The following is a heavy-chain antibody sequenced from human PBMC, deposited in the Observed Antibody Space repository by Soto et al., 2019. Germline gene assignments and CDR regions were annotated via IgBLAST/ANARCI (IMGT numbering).Heavy chain of an antibody. V-gene: IGHV5-51*01. J-gene: IGHJ6*02. D-gene: IGHD3-3*01. CDR1: GYIFGDYG. CDR2: IYPGDSDT. Sequence: GESLKISCKASGYIFGDYGIGWVRQMPGRGLEWMGIIYPGDSDTRYNTSFQGQVTISADKSISTAYLQWSSLKASDTALYYCARNLGLRFVEIYGMDVWGQGTTVTVSS. CDR3: ARNLGLRFVEIYGMDV.